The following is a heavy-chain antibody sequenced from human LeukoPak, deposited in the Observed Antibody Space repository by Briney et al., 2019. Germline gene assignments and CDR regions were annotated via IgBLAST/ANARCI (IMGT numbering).Heavy chain of an antibody. J-gene: IGHJ4*02. CDR1: GFTFSSYG. Sequence: GGTLRLSCAASGFTFSSYGMSWVRQAPGKGLEWVSAISGSGDSTYYADSVKGRFTISRDNSKNTLYLQMNSLRAEDTAVYYCAKGPDYYDSSGYYGYWGQGTLVTVSS. D-gene: IGHD3-22*01. CDR3: AKGPDYYDSSGYYGY. V-gene: IGHV3-23*01. CDR2: ISGSGDST.